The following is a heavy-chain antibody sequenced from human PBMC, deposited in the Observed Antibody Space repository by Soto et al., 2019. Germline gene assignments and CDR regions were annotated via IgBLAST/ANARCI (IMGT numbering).Heavy chain of an antibody. Sequence: QVQLQESGPGLVKPSQTLSLTCSVSGGSITNDDYYWTWIRQPPGKGLEWIGHIYYHGTTYYNPSLNTRFTLSLDTSQNRFSLHLTSVLAADSAPYFCARATTVTSSFFYYGLDVWGQGTTVTVSS. CDR3: ARATTVTSSFFYYGLDV. CDR1: GGSITNDDYY. CDR2: IYYHGTT. D-gene: IGHD4-17*01. V-gene: IGHV4-30-4*08. J-gene: IGHJ6*02.